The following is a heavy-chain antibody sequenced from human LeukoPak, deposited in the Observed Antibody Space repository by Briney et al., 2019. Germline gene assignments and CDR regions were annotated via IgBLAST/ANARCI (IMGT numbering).Heavy chain of an antibody. CDR2: INHSGST. Sequence: SETLSLTCAVYGGSFSGYYWSWIRQPPGKGLEWIGEINHSGSTNYNPSLKSRVTISIDTSKNQFSLKLSSVTAADTAVYYCARGRVGTYYYGSGSYYNHNWFDPWGQGTLVTVSS. V-gene: IGHV4-34*01. D-gene: IGHD3-10*01. CDR3: ARGRVGTYYYGSGSYYNHNWFDP. J-gene: IGHJ5*02. CDR1: GGSFSGYY.